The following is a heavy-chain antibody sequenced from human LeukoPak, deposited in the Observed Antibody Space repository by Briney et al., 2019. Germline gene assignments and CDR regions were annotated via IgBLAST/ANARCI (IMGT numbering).Heavy chain of an antibody. J-gene: IGHJ3*02. Sequence: SGGSLRLSCAASGFTFSSYSMNWVRQAPGKGLEWVSSISSSSSYIYYADSVKGRFTISRDNAKNSLYLQMNSLRAEDTAVYYCASEPGTLNAFDIWGQGTMVTVSS. D-gene: IGHD1-1*01. CDR1: GFTFSSYS. CDR3: ASEPGTLNAFDI. CDR2: ISSSSSYI. V-gene: IGHV3-21*01.